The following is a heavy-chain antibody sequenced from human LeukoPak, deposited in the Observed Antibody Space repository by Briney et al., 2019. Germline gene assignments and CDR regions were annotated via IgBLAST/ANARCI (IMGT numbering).Heavy chain of an antibody. CDR3: AKVDYYDSSGYYSGDWFDP. Sequence: PGGSLRLSCAASGFTFSSYAMSWVRQAPGKGLEWVSAISGSGGSTYYADSVKGRFTISRDNSKNTLYLQMNSLRAEDTAVYYCAKVDYYDSSGYYSGDWFDPWGQGTLVTDSS. D-gene: IGHD3-22*01. CDR1: GFTFSSYA. J-gene: IGHJ5*02. CDR2: ISGSGGST. V-gene: IGHV3-23*01.